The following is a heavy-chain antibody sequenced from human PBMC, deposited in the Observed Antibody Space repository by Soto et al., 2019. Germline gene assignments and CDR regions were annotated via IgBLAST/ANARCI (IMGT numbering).Heavy chain of an antibody. D-gene: IGHD2-2*02. J-gene: IGHJ6*03. V-gene: IGHV3-9*01. CDR2: ISWDSGRI. CDR3: AKGVALGYCTSTSCHNYYMDV. CDR1: GFTFDDYA. Sequence: EVQLVESGGGLVQPGRSLRLSCSASGFTFDDYAMHWVRQAPGKGLEWVSGISWDSGRIAYADSVKGRFTISRDNAKNSLYLQMNSLRSEDTALYYCAKGVALGYCTSTSCHNYYMDVWGKGTTVTVSS.